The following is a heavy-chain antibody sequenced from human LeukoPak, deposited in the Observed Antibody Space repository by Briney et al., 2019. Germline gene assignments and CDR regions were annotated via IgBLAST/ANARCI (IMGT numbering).Heavy chain of an antibody. CDR1: GGSFSGYY. V-gene: IGHV4-34*01. CDR3: ARDAGNGYFDY. CDR2: INHSGST. D-gene: IGHD4-23*01. Sequence: KSSETLSLTCAVYGGSFSGYYWSWIRQPPGKGLEWIGEINHSGSTNYNPSLKSRVTISVDTSKNQFSLKLSSVTAADTAVYYCARDAGNGYFDYWGQGTLVTVSS. J-gene: IGHJ4*02.